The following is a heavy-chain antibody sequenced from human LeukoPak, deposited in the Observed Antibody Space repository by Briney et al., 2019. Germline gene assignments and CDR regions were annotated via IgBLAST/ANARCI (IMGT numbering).Heavy chain of an antibody. Sequence: LRLSCAVSGFSFSDHYMDWVRQAPGKGLEWIGEINHSGSTNYNPSLKSRVTISVDTSKNQFSLKLSSVTAADTAVYYCARSWAIVVVPAARIGDYWGQGTLVTVSS. D-gene: IGHD2-2*01. CDR2: INHSGST. CDR3: ARSWAIVVVPAARIGDY. CDR1: GFSFSDHY. J-gene: IGHJ4*02. V-gene: IGHV4-34*01.